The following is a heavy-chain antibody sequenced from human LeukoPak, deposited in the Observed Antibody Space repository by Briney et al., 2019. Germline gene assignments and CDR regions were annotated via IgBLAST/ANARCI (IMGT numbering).Heavy chain of an antibody. J-gene: IGHJ6*03. D-gene: IGHD2-2*01. CDR2: INPSGGST. CDR3: ARDLVVPAAKYYYYMDV. Sequence: ASVKVSCKASGYTFTGYYMHWVRQAPGQGLEWMGIINPSGGSTSYAQKFQGRVTMTRDMSTSTVYMELSSLRSEDTAVYYCARDLVVPAAKYYYYMDVWGKGTTVTVSS. CDR1: GYTFTGYY. V-gene: IGHV1-46*01.